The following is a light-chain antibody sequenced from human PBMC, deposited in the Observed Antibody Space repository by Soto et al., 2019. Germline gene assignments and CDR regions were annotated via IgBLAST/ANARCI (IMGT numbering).Light chain of an antibody. CDR3: SSYAGSNNLV. CDR1: RSDVGGYNY. CDR2: EVS. J-gene: IGLJ2*01. V-gene: IGLV2-8*01. Sequence: QSALTQPPSASGSPGQSVTISCTGTRSDVGGYNYVSWYQQHTGKAPKLMIYEVSKRPSGVPDRFSGSKSGNTASLTVSGLQAEDEADYYCSSYAGSNNLVFGGGTKVTVL.